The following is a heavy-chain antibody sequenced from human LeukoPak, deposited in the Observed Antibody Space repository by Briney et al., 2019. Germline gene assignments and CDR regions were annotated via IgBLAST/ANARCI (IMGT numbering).Heavy chain of an antibody. CDR3: ARAPTTVVTPSYFDY. V-gene: IGHV4-31*03. CDR1: GGSISSGGYC. J-gene: IGHJ4*02. Sequence: SETLSLTCTVSGGSISSGGYCWSWIRQHPGKGLEWLGYITNSGSTYYNPSLKSRVTISVDTSKNQFSLKLSSVSAADTAVYYCARAPTTVVTPSYFDYWGQGALVTVSS. CDR2: ITNSGST. D-gene: IGHD4-23*01.